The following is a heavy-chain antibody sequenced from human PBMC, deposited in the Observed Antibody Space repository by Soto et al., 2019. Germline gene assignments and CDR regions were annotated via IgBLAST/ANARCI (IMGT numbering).Heavy chain of an antibody. D-gene: IGHD3-22*01. J-gene: IGHJ4*02. CDR3: ARCYYDSSGFDS. V-gene: IGHV4-39*01. CDR1: GGSISSSNYY. Sequence: QLQLQESGPGLVKPSETLSLTCSVSGGSISSSNYYWGWIRQPPGKGLEWIGNIYYSGTTYYNPALKSRVTISVDMSKNQCSLKLSSVTAADTAMYYCARCYYDSSGFDSWGQGTLVTVSS. CDR2: IYYSGTT.